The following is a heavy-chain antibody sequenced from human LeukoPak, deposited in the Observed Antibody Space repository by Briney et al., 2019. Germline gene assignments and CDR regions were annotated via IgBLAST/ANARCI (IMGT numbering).Heavy chain of an antibody. J-gene: IGHJ4*02. D-gene: IGHD6-13*01. CDR3: ARDTPQHLKRYDY. V-gene: IGHV1-18*01. Sequence: ASVKVSCKASGYNFDKFGIAWVRQAPGQGLEWMGWINTYNGNTMYAQQIQGRVTMTTDTSTSTVYMELRSLRSDDTAVYFCARDTPQHLKRYDYWGQGTQVTVSS. CDR1: GYNFDKFG. CDR2: INTYNGNT.